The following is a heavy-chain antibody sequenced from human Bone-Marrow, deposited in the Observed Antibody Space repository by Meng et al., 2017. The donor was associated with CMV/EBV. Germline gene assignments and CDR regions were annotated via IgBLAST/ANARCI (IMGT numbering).Heavy chain of an antibody. CDR1: GYTFTGYY. Sequence: SVKVSCKASGYTFTGYYMHWVRQAPGQGLEWMGGIIPIFGTANYAQKFQGRVTITTDESTSTAYMELSSLRSEDTAVYYCARSVGHQIYYYGMDVWGQGTTVTVSS. V-gene: IGHV1-69*05. CDR2: IIPIFGTA. CDR3: ARSVGHQIYYYGMDV. J-gene: IGHJ6*02.